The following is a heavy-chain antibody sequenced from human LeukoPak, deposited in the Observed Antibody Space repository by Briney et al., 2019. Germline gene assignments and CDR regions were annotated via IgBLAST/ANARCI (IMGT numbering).Heavy chain of an antibody. CDR3: AKDREMYFYDSSGYRDAFHI. CDR1: GFTINNYA. CDR2: ISSGSSYI. V-gene: IGHV3-21*04. J-gene: IGHJ3*02. D-gene: IGHD3-22*01. Sequence: GGSLRLSCAASGFTINNYAMNWVRQAPGKGLEWVSSISSGSSYIYYADSVKGRLTISRDNAKNSLYLQMNSLRAEDTAVYYCAKDREMYFYDSSGYRDAFHIWGQGTKVTVSS.